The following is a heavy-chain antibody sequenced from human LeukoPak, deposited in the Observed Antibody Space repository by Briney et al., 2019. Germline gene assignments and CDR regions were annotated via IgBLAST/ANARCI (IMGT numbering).Heavy chain of an antibody. CDR2: INPNSGGT. CDR1: GYTFTGYY. V-gene: IGHV1-2*02. D-gene: IGHD3-22*01. CDR3: ARGLALSMIVVVITTTLDY. Sequence: ASVKVSCTASGYTFTGYYMHWVRQAPGQGLEWMGWINPNSGGTNYAQKFQGRVTMTRDTSISTAYMELSRLRSDDTAVYYCARGLALSMIVVVITTTLDYWGQGTLVTVSS. J-gene: IGHJ4*02.